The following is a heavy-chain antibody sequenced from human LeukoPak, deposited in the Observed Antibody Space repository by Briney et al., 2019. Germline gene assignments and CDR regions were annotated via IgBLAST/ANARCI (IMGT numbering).Heavy chain of an antibody. CDR1: GYTFTGYY. CDR3: ARVPPRQQVGYYFDY. J-gene: IGHJ4*02. CDR2: INPSSGVT. Sequence: GASVKVSCKASGYTFTGYYMYWVRQAPGQGLECMGWINPSSGVTNYAQKFQGRVTMTRDTSISTVYMELRRLTSDDTAVYYCARVPPRQQVGYYFDYWSQGTLVTVSS. V-gene: IGHV1-2*02. D-gene: IGHD6-13*01.